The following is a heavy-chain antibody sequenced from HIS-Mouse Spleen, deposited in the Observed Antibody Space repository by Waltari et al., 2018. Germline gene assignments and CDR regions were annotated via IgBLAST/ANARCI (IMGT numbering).Heavy chain of an antibody. D-gene: IGHD6-13*01. V-gene: IGHV4-39*07. Sequence: QLQLQESGPGLVKPSETLSLTCTVSGGSISSSRYYGGWIRQPPGKGLEWIGSIYYSGSTYYNPSLKSRVTISVDTSKNQFSLKLSSVTAADTAVYYCAREIPYSSSWYDWYFDLWGRGTLVTVSS. CDR3: AREIPYSSSWYDWYFDL. CDR1: GGSISSSRYY. CDR2: IYYSGST. J-gene: IGHJ2*01.